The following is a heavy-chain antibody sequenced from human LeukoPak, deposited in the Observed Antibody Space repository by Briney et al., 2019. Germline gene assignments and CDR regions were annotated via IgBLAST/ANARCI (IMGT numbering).Heavy chain of an antibody. V-gene: IGHV4-59*08. CDR2: IYYSGST. J-gene: IGHJ6*03. CDR3: AAGYSSTHYYYYYYMDV. CDR1: GGSISSYY. Sequence: SETLSLTCTVSGGSISSYYWNWIRQPPGKGLEWIGYIYYSGSTNYNPSLKSQVTMSVDTSKNQFSLKLSSVTAADTAVYYCAAGYSSTHYYYYYYMDVWGKGTTVTISS. D-gene: IGHD5-18*01.